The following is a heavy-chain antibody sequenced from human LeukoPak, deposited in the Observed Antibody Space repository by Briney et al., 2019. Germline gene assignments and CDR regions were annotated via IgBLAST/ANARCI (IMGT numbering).Heavy chain of an antibody. V-gene: IGHV4-39*01. D-gene: IGHD1-26*01. CDR3: AILVGAGDFDY. Sequence: PSETLSLTCTVSGGSISSSSYYWARIRQPPGKGLEWIGSIYYTGSTYYSASLKSRVTISVDTSKDQFSLKLNSVTAADTAVYYCAILVGAGDFDYWGEGTLVTVSS. CDR1: GGSISSSSYY. CDR2: IYYTGST. J-gene: IGHJ4*02.